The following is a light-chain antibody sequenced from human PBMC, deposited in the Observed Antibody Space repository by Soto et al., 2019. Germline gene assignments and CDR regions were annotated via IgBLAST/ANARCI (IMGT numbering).Light chain of an antibody. Sequence: DVPMTQTPSSVSASVGDRVTITCRASERIGSWLAWYQQKPGKAPKLLIYGASNLQGGVPSRFSGSGSETDFALTISSLQPEDFATYYCQQTYSFPHTFGQGTKVEIK. J-gene: IGKJ2*01. CDR2: GAS. CDR3: QQTYSFPHT. V-gene: IGKV1-12*01. CDR1: ERIGSW.